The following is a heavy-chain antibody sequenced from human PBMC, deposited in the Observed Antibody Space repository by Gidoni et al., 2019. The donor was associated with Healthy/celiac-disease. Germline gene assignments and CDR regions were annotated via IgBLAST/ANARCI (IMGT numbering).Heavy chain of an antibody. D-gene: IGHD5-12*01. CDR1: GFTFSSYG. Sequence: QVQLVASGGGVVQPGRSLRLSCAASGFTFSSYGMHWVRQAPGKGLEWVAVISYDGSNKYYADSVKGRFTISRDNSKNTLYLQMNSLRAEDTAVYHCAILKGSSGYSFDYWGQGTLVTVSS. CDR2: ISYDGSNK. J-gene: IGHJ4*02. CDR3: AILKGSSGYSFDY. V-gene: IGHV3-30*03.